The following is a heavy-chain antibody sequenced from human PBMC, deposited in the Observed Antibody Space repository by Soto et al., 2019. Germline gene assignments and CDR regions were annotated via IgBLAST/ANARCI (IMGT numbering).Heavy chain of an antibody. Sequence: SETLSLTCTVSGGSVSSGSYYWSWIRQPPGKGLERIGYIYYSGSTNYNPSLKSRVTISVDTSKNQFSLKLSSVTAADTAVYYCARGRANQWRPRPFDYWGQGTLVTVSS. CDR2: IYYSGST. CDR1: GGSVSSGSYY. D-gene: IGHD6-19*01. CDR3: ARGRANQWRPRPFDY. V-gene: IGHV4-61*01. J-gene: IGHJ4*02.